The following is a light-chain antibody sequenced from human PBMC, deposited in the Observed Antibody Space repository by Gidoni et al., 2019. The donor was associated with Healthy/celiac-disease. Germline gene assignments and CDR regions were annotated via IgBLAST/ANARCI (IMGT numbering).Light chain of an antibody. CDR1: QSVSSSY. CDR2: GSS. CDR3: QQYGSSRTWT. J-gene: IGKJ1*01. Sequence: EIVLTQSQGTLSLSPGERATLSCRASQSVSSSYLAWYQHKPGQAPRLLIYGSSSRATGIPDRLSGSGSGTDFTLTISRLEPEDFAVYYCQQYGSSRTWTFGQGTKVEIK. V-gene: IGKV3-20*01.